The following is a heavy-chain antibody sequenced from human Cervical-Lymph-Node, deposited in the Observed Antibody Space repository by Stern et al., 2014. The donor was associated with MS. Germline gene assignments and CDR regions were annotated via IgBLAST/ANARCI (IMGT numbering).Heavy chain of an antibody. D-gene: IGHD5-18*01. CDR1: GFTFSSYG. Sequence: VQLVESGGGVVQPGRSLRLSCAASGFTFSSYGMHWVRQAPGQGLEWVAVIWYDGSNKYYADSVKGRFTISRDNSKNTLYLQMNSLRAEDTAVYYCASMVSGWYFDLWGRGTLVTVSS. CDR2: IWYDGSNK. CDR3: ASMVSGWYFDL. V-gene: IGHV3-33*01. J-gene: IGHJ2*01.